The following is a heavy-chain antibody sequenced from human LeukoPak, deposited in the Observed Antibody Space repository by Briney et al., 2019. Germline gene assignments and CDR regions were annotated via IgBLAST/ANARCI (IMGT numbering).Heavy chain of an antibody. D-gene: IGHD3-3*01. CDR3: ARGSTYYDFWSGYY. Sequence: GGSLRLSCAASGFTVSSNYMSWVRQAPGKGLEWVSVIYSGGSTYYADSVKGRFTISRDNSKNTLYLQMNSLRAEDTAVYYCARGSTYYDFWSGYYWGQGTLVTVSS. J-gene: IGHJ4*02. CDR1: GFTVSSNY. V-gene: IGHV3-53*01. CDR2: IYSGGST.